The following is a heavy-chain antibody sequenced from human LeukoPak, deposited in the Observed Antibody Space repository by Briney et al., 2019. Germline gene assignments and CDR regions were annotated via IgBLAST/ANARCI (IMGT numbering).Heavy chain of an antibody. D-gene: IGHD1-26*01. V-gene: IGHV4-4*07. CDR1: GGSISSYY. CDR2: IYTSGST. J-gene: IGHJ4*02. Sequence: PSETLSPTCTVSGGSISSYYWSWIRQPAGKGLEWIGRIYTSGSTNYNPSLKSRVTMSVDTSKNQFSLKLSSVTAADTAVYYCARDHRSGSYGHIFDYWGQGTLVTVSS. CDR3: ARDHRSGSYGHIFDY.